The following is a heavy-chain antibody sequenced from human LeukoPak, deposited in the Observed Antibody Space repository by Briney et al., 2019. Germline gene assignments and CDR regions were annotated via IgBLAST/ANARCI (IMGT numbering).Heavy chain of an antibody. CDR2: IREDGSEK. CDR3: VRECPETTMAYFDY. Sequence: GGSLRLSCAASGFTFSSYGMHWVRQSPGKGLEWVASIREDGSEKYYVDSVRGRLTVSRDNAKNSLYLQMNSLRVEDTAVYYCVRECPETTMAYFDYWGQGTPVTVFS. D-gene: IGHD5-24*01. V-gene: IGHV3-7*03. CDR1: GFTFSSYG. J-gene: IGHJ4*02.